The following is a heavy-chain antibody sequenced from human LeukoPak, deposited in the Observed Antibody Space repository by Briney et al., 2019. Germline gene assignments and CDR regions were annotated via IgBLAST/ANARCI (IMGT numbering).Heavy chain of an antibody. Sequence: PGGSLRLSCAASGFTFSSYAMSWVRQAPGKGLEWVSAISGSGGSTYYADSVKGRFTISRDNSKNTLYLQMNSLRAGDTAVYYCAKVYDSSGYYYVIADYWGQGTLVTVSS. CDR3: AKVYDSSGYYYVIADY. CDR1: GFTFSSYA. CDR2: ISGSGGST. D-gene: IGHD3-22*01. J-gene: IGHJ4*02. V-gene: IGHV3-23*01.